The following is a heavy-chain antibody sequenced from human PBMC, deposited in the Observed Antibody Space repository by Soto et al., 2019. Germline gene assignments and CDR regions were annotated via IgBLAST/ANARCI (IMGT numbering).Heavy chain of an antibody. CDR1: GVSLSSAGNY. CDR2: IHNSGSA. D-gene: IGHD3-10*01. V-gene: IGHV4-31*03. CDR3: ARDLVIRGIGAFDS. Sequence: LSLTCTVSGVSLSSAGNYWTWIRQHPGKGLEWIGDIHNSGSAHYNPSLKSRLTISIDTSNNQLSLRLSSVTAADTAAYYCARDLVIRGIGAFDSWGQGTLVTVSS. J-gene: IGHJ4*02.